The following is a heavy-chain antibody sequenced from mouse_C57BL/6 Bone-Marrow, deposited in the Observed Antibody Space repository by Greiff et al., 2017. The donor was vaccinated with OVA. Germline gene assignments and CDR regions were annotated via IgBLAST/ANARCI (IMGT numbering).Heavy chain of an antibody. V-gene: IGHV1-76*01. CDR1: GYTFTDYY. D-gene: IGHD2-10*01. CDR2: IYPGSGNT. J-gene: IGHJ3*01. Sequence: VKLVESGAELVRPGASVKLSCKASGYTFTDYYINWVKQRPGQGLEWIARIYPGSGNTYYNEKFKGKATLTAEKSSSTAYMQLSSLTSEDSAVYFCARPYYGNPAWFAYWGQGTLVTVSA. CDR3: ARPYYGNPAWFAY.